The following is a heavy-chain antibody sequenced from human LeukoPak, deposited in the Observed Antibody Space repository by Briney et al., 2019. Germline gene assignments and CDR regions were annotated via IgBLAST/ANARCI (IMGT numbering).Heavy chain of an antibody. CDR3: ASDPSVTTADYYMDV. V-gene: IGHV1-2*02. D-gene: IGHD4-17*01. CDR1: GYTLTGYY. J-gene: IGHJ6*03. CDR2: INPNSGGT. Sequence: ASVKVSCKASGYTLTGYYMHWVRQAPGQGLAWMGWINPNSGGTNYAQKFQGRVTMTRDTSISTAYMELSRLRSDDRAVYVCASDPSVTTADYYMDVWGKGTTVTVSS.